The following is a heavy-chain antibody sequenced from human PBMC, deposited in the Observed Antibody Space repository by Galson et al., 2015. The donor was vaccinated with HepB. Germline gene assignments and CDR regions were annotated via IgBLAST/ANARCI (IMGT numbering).Heavy chain of an antibody. D-gene: IGHD3-22*01. Sequence: SETLSLTCAVSGGSFSGYYWSWIRQPPGKGLEWIGGIDHSGSTNYNPSLKSRLTISLDTSKNQFSLKLSSVTAADTAVYYWARESMIVEVIIRRGWFDPWGQGTLVTVSS. V-gene: IGHV4-34*01. J-gene: IGHJ5*02. CDR2: IDHSGST. CDR3: ARESMIVEVIIRRGWFDP. CDR1: GGSFSGYY.